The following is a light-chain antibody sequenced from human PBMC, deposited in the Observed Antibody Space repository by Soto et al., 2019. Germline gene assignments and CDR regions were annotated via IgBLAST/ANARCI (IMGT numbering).Light chain of an antibody. CDR2: DIS. CDR3: QQRSNRIT. V-gene: IGKV3-11*01. CDR1: QSVAGS. Sequence: EFVLTQSPATLSLSPGERAILSCRASQSVAGSLAWYQQKPGQAPRLLIYDISTRAAAIPASFSGSGSGTDFTLTVSSLEPEDFALYYCQQRSNRITFGQGTRLEIK. J-gene: IGKJ5*01.